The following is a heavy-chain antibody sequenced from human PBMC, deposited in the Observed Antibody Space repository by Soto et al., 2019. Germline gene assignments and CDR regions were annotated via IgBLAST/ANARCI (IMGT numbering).Heavy chain of an antibody. J-gene: IGHJ6*02. Sequence: QVQLVQSGAEVKKPGASVKVSCKASGYTFTSYGISWVRQAPGQGLEGMGWVSAYNGNTNYAQKLQGRVTMTTDTSTSTAYMELRSLRSDDTAVYYCARRTYYDILVPYGMDVWGQGTTVTVSS. CDR2: VSAYNGNT. V-gene: IGHV1-18*01. D-gene: IGHD3-9*01. CDR3: ARRTYYDILVPYGMDV. CDR1: GYTFTSYG.